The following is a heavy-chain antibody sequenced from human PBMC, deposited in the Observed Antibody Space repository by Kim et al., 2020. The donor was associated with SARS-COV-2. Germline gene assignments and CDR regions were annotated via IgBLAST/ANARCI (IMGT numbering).Heavy chain of an antibody. Sequence: GGSLRLSCAASGFSLGDYWMNWVRQAPGKELEWVANIKQDGTDKHYVDSVKGRFTISRDNAKNSLYLQMNSLRAEDTAVYYCARWTSTSYYWGQGTLVTVSS. J-gene: IGHJ4*02. CDR1: GFSLGDYW. V-gene: IGHV3-7*01. D-gene: IGHD2-2*01. CDR2: IKQDGTDK. CDR3: ARWTSTSYY.